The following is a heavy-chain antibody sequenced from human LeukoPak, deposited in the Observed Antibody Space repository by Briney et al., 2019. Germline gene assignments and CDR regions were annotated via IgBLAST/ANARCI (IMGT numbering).Heavy chain of an antibody. CDR1: GYTFIDYY. V-gene: IGHV1-2*06. D-gene: IGHD7-27*01. CDR2: INPNSGGT. Sequence: GASVKVSCKASGYTFIDYYIHWVRQAPGQGLEWMGRINPNSGGTDYAQKFQGRVTMTRDTSISTAYMELSRLRSDDTAMYFCVRSLGSQRDCWGQGTLVTVSS. J-gene: IGHJ4*02. CDR3: VRSLGSQRDC.